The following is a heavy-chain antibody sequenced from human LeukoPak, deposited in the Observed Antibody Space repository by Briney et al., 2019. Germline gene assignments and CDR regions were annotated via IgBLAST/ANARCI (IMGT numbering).Heavy chain of an antibody. CDR2: INHSGST. Sequence: SETLSLTCAVYGGSFSGYYWSWIRQPPGRRLEWIGEINHSGSTNYNPSLKSRVTISVDTSKNQFSLKLSSVTAADTAVYYCARPYCSSTSCYDWDDYWGQGTLVTVSS. V-gene: IGHV4-34*01. D-gene: IGHD2-2*01. CDR3: ARPYCSSTSCYDWDDY. CDR1: GGSFSGYY. J-gene: IGHJ4*02.